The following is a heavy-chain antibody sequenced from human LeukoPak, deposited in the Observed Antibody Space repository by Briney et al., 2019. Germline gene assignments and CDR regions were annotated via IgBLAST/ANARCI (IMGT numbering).Heavy chain of an antibody. J-gene: IGHJ4*02. CDR2: ISGSGGST. V-gene: IGHV3-23*01. Sequence: GGSLRLSCAASGFTFSSYAMSWVRQAPGKGLEWVSAISGSGGSTYYADSVKGRFTISTDNSKNTLYLQMNSLRAEDTAVYYCAKSPYYYDSSGYYGGIDYWGQGTLVTVSS. CDR3: AKSPYYYDSSGYYGGIDY. D-gene: IGHD3-22*01. CDR1: GFTFSSYA.